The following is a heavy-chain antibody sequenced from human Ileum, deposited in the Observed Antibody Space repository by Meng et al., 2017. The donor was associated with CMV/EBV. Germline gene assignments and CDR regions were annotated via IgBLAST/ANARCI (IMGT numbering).Heavy chain of an antibody. CDR1: GFTFDSYA. J-gene: IGHJ5*02. V-gene: IGHV3-30*02. CDR3: AKDWRDFWRGVGRVDP. D-gene: IGHD3-3*01. Sequence: SGFTFDSYAMHWVRQAPGKGLQWVACICHDGSNERYVDSVRGRFIISRDNSKNTLYLQMNSLRPDDTAIYYCAKDWRDFWRGVGRVDPWGQGTLVTVSS. CDR2: ICHDGSNE.